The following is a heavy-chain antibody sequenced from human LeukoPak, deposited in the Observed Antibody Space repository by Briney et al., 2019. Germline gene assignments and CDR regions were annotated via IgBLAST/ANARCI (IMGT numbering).Heavy chain of an antibody. Sequence: GASVKVSCKASGYTFTSYDINWVRQATGQGLEWMGWMNPNSGNTGYAQKFQGRVTITRNTSISTAYMELSSLRSEDTAVYYCARSYYGSGSPTYYYYYYMDVWGKGTTVIVSS. D-gene: IGHD3-10*01. CDR3: ARSYYGSGSPTYYYYYYMDV. CDR2: MNPNSGNT. V-gene: IGHV1-8*03. CDR1: GYTFTSYD. J-gene: IGHJ6*03.